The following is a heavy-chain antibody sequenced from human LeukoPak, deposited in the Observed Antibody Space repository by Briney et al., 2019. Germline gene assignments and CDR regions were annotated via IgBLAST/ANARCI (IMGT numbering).Heavy chain of an antibody. D-gene: IGHD3-10*01. J-gene: IGHJ5*02. CDR3: AKGPRVITGGPLDP. CDR2: MSHDRSNS. CDR1: GFTFSNYA. Sequence: PGGSLRLSCAASGFTFSNYAMHWARQAPGKGLEWVAFMSHDRSNSCHADSVKGRFTISRDNSKNTLYLQMNSLRAEDTAVYYCAKGPRVITGGPLDPWGQGTLVTVSS. V-gene: IGHV3-30-3*01.